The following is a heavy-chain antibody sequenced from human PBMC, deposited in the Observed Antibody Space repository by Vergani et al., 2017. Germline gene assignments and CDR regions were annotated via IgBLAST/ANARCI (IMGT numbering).Heavy chain of an antibody. CDR1: GFTFSSYS. J-gene: IGHJ4*02. Sequence: EVQLVESGGGLVQPGGSLRLSCAASGFTFSSYSMNWVRQAPGKGLEWVSYISSSSSTIYYADSVKGRFTISRDNAKNSLYLQMNSLRAEDTAVYYCARAGDFWSGYAQDCWGQGTLVTVSS. CDR3: ARAGDFWSGYAQDC. V-gene: IGHV3-48*01. D-gene: IGHD3-3*01. CDR2: ISSSSSTI.